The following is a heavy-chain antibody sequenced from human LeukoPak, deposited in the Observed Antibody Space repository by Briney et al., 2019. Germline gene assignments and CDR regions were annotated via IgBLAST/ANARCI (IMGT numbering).Heavy chain of an antibody. CDR3: ARDEPQLSSLGYYYYMDV. Sequence: ASVKVSCKASGYTFTGYYMHWVRQAPGQGLEWMGWINPNSGGTNYAQKFQGRVTMTRDTSISTAYMDLSRLRSDDTAVYYCARDEPQLSSLGYYYYMDVWGKGTTVTVSS. D-gene: IGHD3-10*01. CDR1: GYTFTGYY. J-gene: IGHJ6*03. CDR2: INPNSGGT. V-gene: IGHV1-2*02.